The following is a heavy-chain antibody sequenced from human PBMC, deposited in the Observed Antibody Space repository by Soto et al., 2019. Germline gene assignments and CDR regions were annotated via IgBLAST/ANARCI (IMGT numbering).Heavy chain of an antibody. CDR2: VSASGAST. V-gene: IGHV3-23*01. CDR1: EFTFSSYT. D-gene: IGHD3-22*01. J-gene: IGHJ4*02. CDR3: AKTQYYYDSGYFDY. Sequence: EVQLLESGGGFVQPGGSLRLSCAASEFTFSSYTMTWVRQAPGKGLEWVSTVSASGASTYYADSVKGRFTISRDNSKNTLYLQMNSLRAEDTAVYSCAKTQYYYDSGYFDYWGQGTLVTVSS.